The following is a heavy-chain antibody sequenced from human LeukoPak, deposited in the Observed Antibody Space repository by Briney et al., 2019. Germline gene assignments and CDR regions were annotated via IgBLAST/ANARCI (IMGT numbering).Heavy chain of an antibody. CDR2: IWYDGSNK. CDR3: AKGGQSWLPYFDY. V-gene: IGHV3-33*06. CDR1: GFTFSSYG. Sequence: GGSLRLSCAASGFTFSSYGMHWVRQAPGKGLEWVAVIWYDGSNKYYADSVKGRFTISRDNSKNTLYLQMNSLGAEDTAVYYCAKGGQSWLPYFDYWGQGTLVTVSS. J-gene: IGHJ4*02. D-gene: IGHD5-24*01.